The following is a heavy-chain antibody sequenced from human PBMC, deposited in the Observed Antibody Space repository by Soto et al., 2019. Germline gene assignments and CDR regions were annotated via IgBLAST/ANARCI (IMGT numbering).Heavy chain of an antibody. CDR3: ARVGMVRSVVYYYYGMDV. V-gene: IGHV3-30-3*01. J-gene: IGHJ6*02. Sequence: GGSLRLSCAASGFTFSSYAMHWVRQAPGKGLEWVAVISYDGSNKYYADSVKGRFTISRDNSKNTLYLQMNSLRAEDTAVYYCARVGMVRSVVYYYYGMDVWGQGTTVTVSS. CDR1: GFTFSSYA. D-gene: IGHD3-10*01. CDR2: ISYDGSNK.